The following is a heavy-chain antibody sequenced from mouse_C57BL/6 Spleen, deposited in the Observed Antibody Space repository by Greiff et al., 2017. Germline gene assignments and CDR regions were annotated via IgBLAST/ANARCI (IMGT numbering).Heavy chain of an antibody. CDR2: FHPYNDDT. D-gene: IGHD2-5*01. Sequence: VKLQESGAELVKPGASVKMSCKASGYTFTTYPIEWMKQNHGKSLEWIGNFHPYNDDTKYNEKFKGKATLTVEKSSSTVYLELSRLTSDDSAVYYCARSSNYGLRYFDVWGTGTTVTVSS. V-gene: IGHV1-47*01. CDR1: GYTFTTYP. J-gene: IGHJ1*03. CDR3: ARSSNYGLRYFDV.